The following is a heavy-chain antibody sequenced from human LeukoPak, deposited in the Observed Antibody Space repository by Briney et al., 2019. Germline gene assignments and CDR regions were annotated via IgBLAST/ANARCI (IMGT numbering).Heavy chain of an antibody. CDR3: ARGYCSGGSCYPKTYFDY. J-gene: IGHJ4*02. V-gene: IGHV1-46*01. D-gene: IGHD2-15*01. CDR1: GYTFTSYY. Sequence: ASVKVSCKASGYTFTSYYMHWVRQAPGQGLEWMGIINPSGGSTSYAQKFQGRVTMTRDTSTSTVYMELSSLRSEDTAVYYCARGYCSGGSCYPKTYFDYWGQGTLVTVSS. CDR2: INPSGGST.